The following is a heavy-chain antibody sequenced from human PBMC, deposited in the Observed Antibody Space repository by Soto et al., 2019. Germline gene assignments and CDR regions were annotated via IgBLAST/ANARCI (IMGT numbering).Heavy chain of an antibody. J-gene: IGHJ4*02. V-gene: IGHV4-59*08. CDR2: IYYSGST. Sequence: XXTLSLPFTVSGGSISSYYWRWIPQPPGKGLEWIGYIYYSGSTNYNPSLKSRVTISVDTSKNQFSLKLSSLTAADTAVYYCARHDLELANFDYWGQGTLVTVSS. CDR1: GGSISSYY. CDR3: ARHDLELANFDY. D-gene: IGHD1-7*01.